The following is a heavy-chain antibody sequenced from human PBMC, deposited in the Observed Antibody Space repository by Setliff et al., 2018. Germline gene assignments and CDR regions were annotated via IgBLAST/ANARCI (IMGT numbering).Heavy chain of an antibody. CDR3: ATARRGYQYGSGSLFDD. CDR2: INPDGSEK. CDR1: GFTYNNCW. D-gene: IGHD3-10*01. Sequence: PGGSLRLSCGASGFTYNNCWVSWVRQAPGKGLEWLASINPDGSEKYYVDSVKGRFIISRDNAKNSLYLQMTSLRTDDTAFYYCATARRGYQYGSGSLFDDWGQGTLVTVSS. V-gene: IGHV3-7*03. J-gene: IGHJ4*02.